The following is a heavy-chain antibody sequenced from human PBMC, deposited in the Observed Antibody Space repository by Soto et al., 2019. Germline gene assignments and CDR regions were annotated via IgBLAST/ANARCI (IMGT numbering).Heavy chain of an antibody. D-gene: IGHD2-2*01. CDR3: ASYSRLYCSSTSCYGPNAPFDY. J-gene: IGHJ4*02. Sequence: PGGSLRLSCAASGFTFSSYWMSWVRQAPGKGLEWVANIKKDGSEKYYVDSVKGRFTISRDNAKNSLYLQMNSLRAEDTAVYYWASYSRLYCSSTSCYGPNAPFDYWGQGTLVTVSS. CDR1: GFTFSSYW. V-gene: IGHV3-7*01. CDR2: IKKDGSEK.